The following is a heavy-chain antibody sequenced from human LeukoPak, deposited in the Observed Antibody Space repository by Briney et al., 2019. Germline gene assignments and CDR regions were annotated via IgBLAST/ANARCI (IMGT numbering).Heavy chain of an antibody. CDR2: MNPNSGNT. CDR1: GYTFTSYD. V-gene: IGHV1-8*01. Sequence: GASVKVSCKASGYTFTSYDINWVRQATGQGLEWMGWMNPNSGNTGYAQKFQGRVTMTRNTSISTAYMELSSLRSEDTAVYYCARGPAYDFWSGYVYNWFDPWGQGTLVTVPS. J-gene: IGHJ5*02. CDR3: ARGPAYDFWSGYVYNWFDP. D-gene: IGHD3-3*01.